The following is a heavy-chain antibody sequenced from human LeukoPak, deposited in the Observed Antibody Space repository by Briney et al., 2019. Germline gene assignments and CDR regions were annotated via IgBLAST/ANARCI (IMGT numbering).Heavy chain of an antibody. CDR1: GFTFSSYS. D-gene: IGHD6-19*01. CDR2: ISSSSSYI. V-gene: IGHV3-21*01. CDR3: ARGGSGWMDDAFDI. Sequence: GGSLRLSCAASGFTFSSYSMNRVRQAPGKGLEWVSSISSSSSYIYYADSVKGRFTISRDNAKNSLYLQMNSLRAEDTAVYYCARGGSGWMDDAFDIWGQGTMVTVSS. J-gene: IGHJ3*02.